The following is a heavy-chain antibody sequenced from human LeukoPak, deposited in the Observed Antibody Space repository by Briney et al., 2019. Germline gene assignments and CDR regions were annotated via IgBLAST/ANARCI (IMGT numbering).Heavy chain of an antibody. CDR2: IYISGST. J-gene: IGHJ6*02. Sequence: SETLSLTCTVSGGSISSYYWSWIRQPAGKGLEWIGRIYISGSTNYNPSLKSRVTMSVDTSKNQFSLKLSSVTAADTAVYYCAKDTQYDFWSGHGGGYGMDVWGQGTTVTVSS. CDR3: AKDTQYDFWSGHGGGYGMDV. D-gene: IGHD3-3*01. CDR1: GGSISSYY. V-gene: IGHV4-4*07.